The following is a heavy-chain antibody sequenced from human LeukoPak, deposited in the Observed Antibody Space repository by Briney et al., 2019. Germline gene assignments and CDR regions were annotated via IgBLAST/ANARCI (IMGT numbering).Heavy chain of an antibody. CDR1: GFTFSNAW. D-gene: IGHD3-10*01. Sequence: GGSLRLSCAASGFTFSNAWMSWVRQAPGKGLEWVGRIKSKTDGGTTDYAAPVKGRFTISRDDSKDTLYLQMNSLKTEDTAVYYCTTDHPRHMVLGGVDAFDIWGQGTMVTVSS. CDR3: TTDHPRHMVLGGVDAFDI. V-gene: IGHV3-15*01. J-gene: IGHJ3*02. CDR2: IKSKTDGGTT.